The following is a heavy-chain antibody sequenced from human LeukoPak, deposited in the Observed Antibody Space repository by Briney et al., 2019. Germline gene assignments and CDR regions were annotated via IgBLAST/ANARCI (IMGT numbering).Heavy chain of an antibody. CDR3: ARSLTSTDAFDI. V-gene: IGHV1-46*01. J-gene: IGHJ3*02. Sequence: ASVKVSCKASGYTFATYYMHWVRRAPGQGLEWMGIINPSGGTTSYAQKFQGRVTMTRDTSTSTVYMELSSLRSEDTAVYYCARSLTSTDAFDIWGQGTMVTVSS. D-gene: IGHD2-2*01. CDR2: INPSGGTT. CDR1: GYTFATYY.